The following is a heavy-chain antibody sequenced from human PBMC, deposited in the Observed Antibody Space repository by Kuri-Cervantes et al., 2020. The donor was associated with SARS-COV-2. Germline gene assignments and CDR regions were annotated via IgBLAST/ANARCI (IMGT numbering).Heavy chain of an antibody. D-gene: IGHD5-24*01. J-gene: IGHJ4*02. Sequence: LSLTCEASGFTFSESYMNWVRQAPGKGLEWVAHINSISSNIGYADSVKGRFTISRDNAKNSLYLQMNSLRADDTALYYCARDKDGIEEFDYWGQGTLVTVSS. CDR1: GFTFSESY. CDR3: ARDKDGIEEFDY. CDR2: INSISSNI. V-gene: IGHV3-11*06.